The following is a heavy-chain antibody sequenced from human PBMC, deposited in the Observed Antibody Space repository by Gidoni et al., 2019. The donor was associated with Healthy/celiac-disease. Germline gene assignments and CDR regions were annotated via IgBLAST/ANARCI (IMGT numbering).Heavy chain of an antibody. Sequence: EVQLVESGGGLVQPGGSLRLSCAASGSTVSSNYMSWVRPAPGKGLEWVAVIYSGGSTYYADSGKGRFTISRDNSKNTLYLQMNSLRAEDTAVYYCATTLGYCSSTSCYGPYYFDYWGQGTLVTVSS. CDR1: GSTVSSNY. V-gene: IGHV3-66*01. CDR2: IYSGGST. D-gene: IGHD2-2*01. CDR3: ATTLGYCSSTSCYGPYYFDY. J-gene: IGHJ4*02.